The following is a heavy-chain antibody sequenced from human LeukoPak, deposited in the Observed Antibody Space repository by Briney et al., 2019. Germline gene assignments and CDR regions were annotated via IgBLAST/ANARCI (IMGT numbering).Heavy chain of an antibody. CDR3: ARAFTGYFDWLLYRFDY. CDR1: GYTFTSYY. CDR2: MNPNSGNT. V-gene: IGHV1-8*02. J-gene: IGHJ4*02. Sequence: ASVKVSCKASGYTFTSYYMHWVRQATGQGLEWMGWMNPNSGNTGYAQKFQGRVTMTRNTSISTAYMELSSLRSEDTAVYYCARAFTGYFDWLLYRFDYWGQGTLVTVSS. D-gene: IGHD3-9*01.